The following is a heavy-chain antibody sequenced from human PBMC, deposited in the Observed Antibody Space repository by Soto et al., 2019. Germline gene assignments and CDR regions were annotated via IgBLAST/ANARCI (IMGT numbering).Heavy chain of an antibody. Sequence: GGSLRLSCAVSGFTFSSYWMHWVRQAPGKGLVWVSRINSDGSSTSYADSVKGRFTISRDNAKNTLYLQMNSLRPEDTALYYCVRSKGGYSYGTPFDYWGQGTLVTVSS. J-gene: IGHJ4*02. V-gene: IGHV3-74*01. CDR3: VRSKGGYSYGTPFDY. CDR2: INSDGSST. CDR1: GFTFSSYW. D-gene: IGHD5-18*01.